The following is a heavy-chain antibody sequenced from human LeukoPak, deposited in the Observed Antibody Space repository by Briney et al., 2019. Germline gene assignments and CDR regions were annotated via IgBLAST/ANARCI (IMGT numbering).Heavy chain of an antibody. Sequence: SETLSLTCAVYGGSFSGYYWSWIRQPPGKGLERIGEINHSGSTNYNPSLKSRVTISVDTSKNQFSLKLSSVTAADTAVYYCXXXXXXXXXAAYYYYYGMDLWGQGTTVTVSS. CDR2: INHSGST. CDR1: GGSFSGYY. D-gene: IGHD2-2*01. V-gene: IGHV4-34*01. J-gene: IGHJ6*02. CDR3: XXXXXXXXXAAYYYYYGMDL.